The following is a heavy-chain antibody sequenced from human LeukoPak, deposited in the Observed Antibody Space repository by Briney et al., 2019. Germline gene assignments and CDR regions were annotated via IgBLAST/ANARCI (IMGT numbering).Heavy chain of an antibody. D-gene: IGHD5-12*01. CDR1: GYTFTSYA. Sequence: ASVKVSCKASGYTFTSYAMHWVRQAPGQRLEWMGWINAGNGNTKYSQKFQGRVTITRDTSASTAYMELSSLRSEDTAVYYCARSVSGYDPPDYWGQGTLVTVSS. CDR2: INAGNGNT. J-gene: IGHJ4*02. CDR3: ARSVSGYDPPDY. V-gene: IGHV1-3*01.